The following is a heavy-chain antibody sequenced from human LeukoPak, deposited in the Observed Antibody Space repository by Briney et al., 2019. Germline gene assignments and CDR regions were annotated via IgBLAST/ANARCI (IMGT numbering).Heavy chain of an antibody. J-gene: IGHJ4*02. CDR3: ARDLAGSPDY. CDR1: GGSISSSSYY. CDR2: IYYSGST. D-gene: IGHD6-19*01. V-gene: IGHV4-39*07. Sequence: SETLSLTCTVSGGSISSSSYYWGWIRQPPGKGLEWTGSIYYSGSTYYNPSLKSRVTISVDTSKNQSSLKLSSVTAADTAVYYCARDLAGSPDYWGQGTLVTVSS.